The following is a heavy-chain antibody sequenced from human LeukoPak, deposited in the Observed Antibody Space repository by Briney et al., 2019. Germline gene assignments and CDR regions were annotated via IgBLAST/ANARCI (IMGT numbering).Heavy chain of an antibody. CDR2: IYSGGST. J-gene: IGHJ4*02. Sequence: GGSLRLSCAASGFTVSNNYISWVRQAPGKGLEWVSVIYSGGSTYYADSVKGRFTISRDNSKNTLYLQMNSLRAEDTAVYYCAKDHYYDSSGYYKGFDYWGQGTLVTVSS. CDR1: GFTVSNNY. D-gene: IGHD3-22*01. V-gene: IGHV3-53*05. CDR3: AKDHYYDSSGYYKGFDY.